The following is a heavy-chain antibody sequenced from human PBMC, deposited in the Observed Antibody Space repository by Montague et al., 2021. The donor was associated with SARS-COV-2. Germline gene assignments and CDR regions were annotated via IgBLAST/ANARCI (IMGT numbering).Heavy chain of an antibody. CDR1: DDSINGYY. J-gene: IGHJ5*01. V-gene: IGHV4-59*12. CDR3: ARESSVGFPGRFES. CDR2: INYSGTS. Sequence: SETLSLTCSIYDDSINGYYWTWIRQPPGKGLEWIGYINYSGTSNYSPSLKSRVTITIDTSKKQFSLRLSSLTPADTAMYFCARESSVGFPGRFESWGQGTLVTVSS. D-gene: IGHD1-1*01.